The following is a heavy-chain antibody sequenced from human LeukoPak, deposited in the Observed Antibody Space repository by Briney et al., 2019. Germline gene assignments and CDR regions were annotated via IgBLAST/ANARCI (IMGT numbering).Heavy chain of an antibody. Sequence: GGSLRLSCAASGFTFSNAWMSWVRQAPGKGLEWVGRIKSKTDGGTTDYAAPVKGRFTISRDDSKNTLYLQMNSLKTEDTAVYYCTTYYYDFWSGYYSDAFDIWGQGTMVTVSS. CDR3: TTYYYDFWSGYYSDAFDI. D-gene: IGHD3-3*01. CDR1: GFTFSNAW. CDR2: IKSKTDGGTT. V-gene: IGHV3-15*01. J-gene: IGHJ3*02.